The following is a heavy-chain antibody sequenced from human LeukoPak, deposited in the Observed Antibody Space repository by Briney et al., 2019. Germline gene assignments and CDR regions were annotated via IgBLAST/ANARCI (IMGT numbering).Heavy chain of an antibody. J-gene: IGHJ6*02. CDR3: AKDVVYNLVRGGDYYGMDV. CDR1: GFTFSNAW. Sequence: GGSLRLSCAASGFTFSNAWMSWVRQAPGKGLEWVGRIKSKTDGGTTDYAAPVKGRFTISRDDSKNTLYLQMNSLRAEDTAVYYCAKDVVYNLVRGGDYYGMDVWGQGTTVTVSS. D-gene: IGHD3-10*01. V-gene: IGHV3-15*01. CDR2: IKSKTDGGTT.